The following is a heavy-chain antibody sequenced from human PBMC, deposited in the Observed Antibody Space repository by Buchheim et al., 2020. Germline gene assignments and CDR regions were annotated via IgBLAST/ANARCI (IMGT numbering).Heavy chain of an antibody. CDR1: GGSISSGGYY. V-gene: IGHV4-31*01. CDR3: ARAVGGSGSYYNGPGGLDV. D-gene: IGHD3-10*01. J-gene: IGHJ6*02. Sequence: QVQLQESGPGLVKPSQTLSLTCTVSGGSISSGGYYWSWIRQHPGKGLEWIGYIYYSGSTYYNPSLKSLVTISVDTSKNQFSLKLSSVTAADTAVYYCARAVGGSGSYYNGPGGLDVWGLGTT. CDR2: IYYSGST.